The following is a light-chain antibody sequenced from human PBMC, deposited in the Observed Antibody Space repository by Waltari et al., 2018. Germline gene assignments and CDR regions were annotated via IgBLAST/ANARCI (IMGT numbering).Light chain of an antibody. CDR1: QDVINY. J-gene: IGKJ1*01. CDR2: DAA. CDR3: QHSEA. Sequence: DMQMTQSPASLSASVGDRVTITCQPSQDVINYINWYQQKPGKAPQLLICDAATLKTGVPSRFSGRQSGTYFTLTISGLQPEDVGTYYCQHSEAFGQGTTVEI. V-gene: IGKV1-33*01.